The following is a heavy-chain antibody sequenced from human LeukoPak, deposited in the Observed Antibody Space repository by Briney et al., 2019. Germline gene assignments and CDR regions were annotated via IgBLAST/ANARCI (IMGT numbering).Heavy chain of an antibody. CDR3: ARTDDSTDY. CDR1: GGSISSSSYY. J-gene: IGHJ4*02. CDR2: IYYSGST. D-gene: IGHD3-3*01. Sequence: PSETLSLTCTVSGGSISSSSYYWGWIRQPPGKGLEWIGSIYYSGSTYYNPSLKSRVTISVDTSKNQFSLKLSSVTAADTAVYYCARTDDSTDYWGQGTLATVSS. V-gene: IGHV4-39*01.